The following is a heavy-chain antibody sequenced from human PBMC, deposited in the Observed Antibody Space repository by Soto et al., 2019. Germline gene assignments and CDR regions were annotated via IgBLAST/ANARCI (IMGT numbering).Heavy chain of an antibody. CDR3: ARGPYDRIHNWFDP. V-gene: IGHV4-59*12. CDR2: VFYTGST. Sequence: TETLSLTCTVSGGSISPYYGTWIRQPPGKGLEWIGYVFYTGSTHYNPSLKSRVTISVDTSTNQFSLKLSSVTAADTAVYYCARGPYDRIHNWFDPWGQGTLVTVSS. CDR1: GGSISPYY. J-gene: IGHJ5*02. D-gene: IGHD3-22*01.